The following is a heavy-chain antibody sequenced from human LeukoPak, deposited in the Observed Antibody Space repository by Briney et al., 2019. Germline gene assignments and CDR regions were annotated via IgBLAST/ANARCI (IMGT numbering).Heavy chain of an antibody. CDR2: IYCSGST. J-gene: IGHJ4*02. CDR1: GGSISSYY. D-gene: IGHD3-22*01. CDR3: ARSVAYYDSSGYYSVGFDY. V-gene: IGHV4-59*01. Sequence: SETLSLTCTVSGGSISSYYWSWIRQPPGEGLEWIGYIYCSGSTNYNPSLKSRVTISVDTSKNQFSLKLSSVTAADTAVYYCARSVAYYDSSGYYSVGFDYWGQGTLATVSS.